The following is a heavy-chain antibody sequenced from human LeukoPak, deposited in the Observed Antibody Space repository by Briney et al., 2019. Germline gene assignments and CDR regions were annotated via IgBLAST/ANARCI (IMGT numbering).Heavy chain of an antibody. CDR1: GDSISSNY. CDR3: ARDGDGYNLSYWYLDL. Sequence: PSQTLSLTCTVSGDSISSNYWSWIRQPPGKGLEWIGYIYSSGSTNYNPSLESRVTMSVDTSKNQFSLNLSSVTAADTAVYYCARDGDGYNLSYWYLDLWGRGTLVTVTS. V-gene: IGHV4-59*01. CDR2: IYSSGST. J-gene: IGHJ2*01. D-gene: IGHD5-24*01.